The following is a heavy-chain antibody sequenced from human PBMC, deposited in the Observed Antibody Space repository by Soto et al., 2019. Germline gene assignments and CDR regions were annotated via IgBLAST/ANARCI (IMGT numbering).Heavy chain of an antibody. CDR1: GYAFSKYG. Sequence: QLQLVQSGAEVERPGASVRVSCKAYGYAFSKYGISWSRQAPGQGLEWMGWIRPDNGDTNYAQKFQGRVTMTTDTSSNAAYMELRSLRSDDTAVYYCATSYDSGFDPWGQGTLVSVSS. CDR2: IRPDNGDT. V-gene: IGHV1-18*04. CDR3: ATSYDSGFDP. J-gene: IGHJ5*02. D-gene: IGHD5-12*01.